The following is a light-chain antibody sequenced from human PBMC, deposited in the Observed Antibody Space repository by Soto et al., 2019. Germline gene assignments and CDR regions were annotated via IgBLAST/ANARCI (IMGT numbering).Light chain of an antibody. CDR2: GAS. V-gene: IGKV3-15*01. CDR3: QQYNDWRT. J-gene: IGKJ1*01. Sequence: EIGMTQSPATLSLSAGERATLSFRASQSVSSSYLAWYQQKPGQAPRLLIYGASTRATGIPARFSGSGSGTEFTLTISSLQSEDFAVYYCQQYNDWRTFGQGTKVDIK. CDR1: QSVSSSY.